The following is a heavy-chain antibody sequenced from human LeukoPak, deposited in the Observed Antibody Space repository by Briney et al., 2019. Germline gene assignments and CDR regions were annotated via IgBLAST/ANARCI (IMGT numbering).Heavy chain of an antibody. D-gene: IGHD6-13*01. Sequence: SETLSLTCSVSGGSISSGRYYWNWIRQPAGKGLEWIGRIYTSGSTNYNPSLKSRVTISVDTSKNQFSLKLTSVTAADTAVYYCVRGEGYSSSWFGYYYYYMDVWGKGTTVTVSS. J-gene: IGHJ6*03. CDR3: VRGEGYSSSWFGYYYYYMDV. CDR1: GGSISSGRYY. V-gene: IGHV4-61*02. CDR2: IYTSGST.